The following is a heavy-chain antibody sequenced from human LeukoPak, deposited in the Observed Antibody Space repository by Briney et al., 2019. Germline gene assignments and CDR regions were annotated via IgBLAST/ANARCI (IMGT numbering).Heavy chain of an antibody. CDR2: ISSSSSYI. Sequence: GGPLRLSCAASGFTFSSYSMNWVRQAPGKGLEWVSSISSSSSYIYYADSVKGRFTISRDNAKNSLYLQMNSLRAEDTAVYYCARSSGWSDYFDYWGQGTLVTVSS. CDR3: ARSSGWSDYFDY. J-gene: IGHJ4*02. D-gene: IGHD6-19*01. V-gene: IGHV3-21*01. CDR1: GFTFSSYS.